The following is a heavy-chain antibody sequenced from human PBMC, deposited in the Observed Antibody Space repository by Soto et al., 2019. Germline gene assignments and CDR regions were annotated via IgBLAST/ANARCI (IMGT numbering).Heavy chain of an antibody. CDR1: GYSFNSYW. CDR2: IYPGDSDT. V-gene: IGHV5-51*01. D-gene: IGHD3-22*01. Sequence: PGESLKISGKGSGYSFNSYWIGWVRQMPGKRLEWTWIIYPGDSDTRYSPSLQGQVTISADKSISTASLQWSSLKASDAAMYYFASSPPGKPYYYDGSCYPALFDYWGQGTLVTVSS. J-gene: IGHJ4*02. CDR3: ASSPPGKPYYYDGSCYPALFDY.